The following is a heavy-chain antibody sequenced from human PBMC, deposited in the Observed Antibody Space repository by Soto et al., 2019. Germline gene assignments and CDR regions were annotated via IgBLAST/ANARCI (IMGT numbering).Heavy chain of an antibody. Sequence: PGGSLRLSCAASGFTFSSYSMNWVRQAPGKGLEWVSYISTTSSTIYYADSVKGRFTISRDNAKNSLYLQMNSLIAEDTAVYYCAVRYCSGGSCRFDYWGQGT. V-gene: IGHV3-48*01. CDR2: ISTTSSTI. D-gene: IGHD2-15*01. CDR1: GFTFSSYS. CDR3: AVRYCSGGSCRFDY. J-gene: IGHJ4*02.